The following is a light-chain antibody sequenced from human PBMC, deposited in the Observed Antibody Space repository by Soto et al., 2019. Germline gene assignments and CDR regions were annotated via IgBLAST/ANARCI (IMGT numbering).Light chain of an antibody. J-gene: IGKJ1*01. CDR3: QKYNSAPRT. CDR1: QGISNY. V-gene: IGKV1-27*01. Sequence: DSQMTQSTYSLSSSVGDRVTITCRASQGISNYLAWYQQKPGKVPKLLIYAASTLQSGVPSRFSGSGSGTDFTLTISSLQPEDVATYYCQKYNSAPRTFGQGTIVDIK. CDR2: AAS.